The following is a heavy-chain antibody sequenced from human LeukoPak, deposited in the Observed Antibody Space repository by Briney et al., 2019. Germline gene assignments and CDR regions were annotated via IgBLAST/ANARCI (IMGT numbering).Heavy chain of an antibody. J-gene: IGHJ4*02. Sequence: SETLSLTCAVYGGSFSGCYWSWIRQPPGKGLEWIGEINHSGSTNYNPSLKSRVTISVDTSKNQFSLKLSSVTAADTAVYYCARGGGIAAAGTYRRFDYWGQGTLVTVSS. CDR3: ARGGGIAAAGTYRRFDY. D-gene: IGHD6-13*01. CDR1: GGSFSGCY. V-gene: IGHV4-34*01. CDR2: INHSGST.